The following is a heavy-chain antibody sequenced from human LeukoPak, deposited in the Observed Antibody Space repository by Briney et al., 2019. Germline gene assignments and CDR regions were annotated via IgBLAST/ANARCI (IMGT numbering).Heavy chain of an antibody. J-gene: IGHJ4*02. CDR2: ISANDGNT. D-gene: IGHD3-10*01. V-gene: IGHV1-18*01. CDR1: GYTFTSYG. Sequence: ASVKVSCKASGYTFTSYGISWVRQAPGQGLEWMGWISANDGNTDYPQKLQGRVTMTTDTSTGTAYMGLRSLRSDDTAVYYCARESHVTREDYWGQGTLVTVSS. CDR3: ARESHVTREDY.